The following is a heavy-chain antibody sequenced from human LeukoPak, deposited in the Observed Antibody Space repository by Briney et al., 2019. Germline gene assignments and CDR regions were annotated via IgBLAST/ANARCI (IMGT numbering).Heavy chain of an antibody. J-gene: IGHJ3*02. CDR2: IYYSGST. V-gene: IGHV4-59*01. CDR3: ARVLGYCSSTSCYSNAFDI. D-gene: IGHD2-2*01. CDR1: GGSISSYY. Sequence: SETLSLTCTVSGGSISSYYWSWIRQPPGKGLEWIGYIYYSGSTNYNPSLKSRVTISVDTSKNQFSLKLSSVTAADTAVYYCARVLGYCSSTSCYSNAFDIWGQGTMVTVSS.